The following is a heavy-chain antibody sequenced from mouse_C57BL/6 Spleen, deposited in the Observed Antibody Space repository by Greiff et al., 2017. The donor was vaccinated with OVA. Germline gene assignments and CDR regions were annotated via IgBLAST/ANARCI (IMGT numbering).Heavy chain of an antibody. D-gene: IGHD2-4*01. CDR3: ERAYDYPDY. V-gene: IGHV1-63*01. J-gene: IGHJ2*01. Sequence: QVQLQQSGAELVRPGTSVKLSCKASGFTFTNYWIGWAQQRPGHGLEWIGDIYPGGGYTNYNEKFKGKATLTADKSSSTAYMHFSSLTSEDSAIYYCERAYDYPDYWGQGTTLTVSS. CDR2: IYPGGGYT. CDR1: GFTFTNYW.